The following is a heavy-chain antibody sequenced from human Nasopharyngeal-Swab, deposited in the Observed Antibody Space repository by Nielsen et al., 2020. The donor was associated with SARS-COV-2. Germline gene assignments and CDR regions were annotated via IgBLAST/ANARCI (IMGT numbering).Heavy chain of an antibody. CDR3: ARGGAVVVVNSDYYFDY. Sequence: GGSLRLSCAASGFTFSSYEMNWVRQAPGKGLEWVSYISSSGSTIYYADSVKGRFTISRDNAKNSLYLQMNSLRAEDTAVYYCARGGAVVVVNSDYYFDYWGQGTLVTVSS. J-gene: IGHJ4*02. V-gene: IGHV3-48*03. CDR1: GFTFSSYE. CDR2: ISSSGSTI. D-gene: IGHD3-22*01.